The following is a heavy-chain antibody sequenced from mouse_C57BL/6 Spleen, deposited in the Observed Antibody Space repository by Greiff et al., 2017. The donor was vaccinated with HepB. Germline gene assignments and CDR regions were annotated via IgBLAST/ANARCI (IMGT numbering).Heavy chain of an antibody. CDR2: ISNGGGST. D-gene: IGHD2-5*01. V-gene: IGHV5-12*01. J-gene: IGHJ3*01. CDR3: ARGDSNHEDWVAY. CDR1: GFTFSDYY. Sequence: EVKLMESGGGLVQPGGSLKLSCAASGFTFSDYYMYWVLQTPEKRLEWVAYISNGGGSTYYPDTVKGRFTISSDNAKNTLYLQMSRLKAEDTAMYDCARGDSNHEDWVAYWGQGTLVTVSA.